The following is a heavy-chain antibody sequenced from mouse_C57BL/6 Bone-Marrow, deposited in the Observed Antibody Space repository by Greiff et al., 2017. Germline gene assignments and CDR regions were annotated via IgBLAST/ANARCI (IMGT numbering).Heavy chain of an antibody. J-gene: IGHJ2*01. CDR2: IYPGDGDT. D-gene: IGHD1-1*01. V-gene: IGHV1-82*01. Sequence: QVQLQQSGPELVKPGASVKISCKASGYAFSSSWMNWVKQRPGKGLEWIGRIYPGDGDTNYNGKFKGKATLTADKSSSTAYMQLSSLTSEDSAVYFCAREDYYGSSYVHYWGQGTTLTVSS. CDR1: GYAFSSSW. CDR3: AREDYYGSSYVHY.